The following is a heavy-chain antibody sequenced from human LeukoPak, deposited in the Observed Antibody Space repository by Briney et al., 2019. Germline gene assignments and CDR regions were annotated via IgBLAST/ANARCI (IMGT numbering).Heavy chain of an antibody. CDR2: IYYSGST. CDR1: GGSISSGGYY. D-gene: IGHD3-22*01. CDR3: ARDRGYYYDSSGYYRKGSWFDP. J-gene: IGHJ5*02. Sequence: PSQTLSLTCTVSGGSISSGGYYWSWIRQPPGKGLEWIGYIYYSGSTNYNPSLKSRVTISVDTSKNQFSLKLSSVTAADTAVYYCARDRGYYYDSSGYYRKGSWFDPWGQGTLVTVSS. V-gene: IGHV4-61*08.